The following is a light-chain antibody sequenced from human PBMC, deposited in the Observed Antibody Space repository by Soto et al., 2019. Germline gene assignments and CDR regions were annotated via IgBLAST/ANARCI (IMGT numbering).Light chain of an antibody. V-gene: IGKV3-15*01. CDR2: GAF. Sequence: EIVMTQSPATLSVSPGETATLSCRASQSVSYNLAWYQQKPGQGPRLVIYGAFSRATGIPARFSGSGSGTEFTLTISSLQSEDFAFYYCQQYKNWPPLTFGGGTKVDIK. CDR3: QQYKNWPPLT. J-gene: IGKJ4*01. CDR1: QSVSYN.